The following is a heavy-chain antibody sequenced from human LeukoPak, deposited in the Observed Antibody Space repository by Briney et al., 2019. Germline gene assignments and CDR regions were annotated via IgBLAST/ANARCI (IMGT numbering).Heavy chain of an antibody. D-gene: IGHD2-2*01. V-gene: IGHV1-2*06. CDR1: GYTFTGYY. CDR3: ARHNYPKYCSSTSCYASAAFDI. J-gene: IGHJ3*02. CDR2: INPNSGGT. Sequence: ASVKVSCKASGYTFTGYYMHWVRQTPGQGLEWMGRINPNSGGTNYAQKFQGRVTMTRDTSISPAYMELSRLRSDDTAVYYCARHNYPKYCSSTSCYASAAFDIWGQGTMVTVSS.